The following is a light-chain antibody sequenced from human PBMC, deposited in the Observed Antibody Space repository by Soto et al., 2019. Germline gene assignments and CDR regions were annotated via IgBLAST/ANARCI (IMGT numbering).Light chain of an antibody. V-gene: IGLV2-14*01. CDR1: SSDVGGYNY. CDR3: SSYTSSSTNV. J-gene: IGLJ1*01. CDR2: EVS. Sequence: ALAQPASVSGSPGQSITISCTGTSSDVGGYNYVPWYQQHPGKAPKLMIYEVSNRPSGVSNRFSGSKSGNTASLTISGLQAEDEADYYCSSYTSSSTNVFGTGTKVTVL.